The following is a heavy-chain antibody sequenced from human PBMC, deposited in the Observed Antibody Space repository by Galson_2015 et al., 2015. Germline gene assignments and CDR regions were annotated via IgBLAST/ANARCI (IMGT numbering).Heavy chain of an antibody. CDR1: GFIVSGYY. CDR2: ISRSSSTI. J-gene: IGHJ4*02. V-gene: IGHV3-48*02. Sequence: SLRLSCATSGFIVSGYYLNWVRQAPGKGLEWVSYISRSSSTIYYADSVKGRFTISRDNAKNSLYLQMNSLRDEDTAVYYCARSSGDYGGLFDYWGQGTLVTVSS. CDR3: ARSSGDYGGLFDY. D-gene: IGHD4-23*01.